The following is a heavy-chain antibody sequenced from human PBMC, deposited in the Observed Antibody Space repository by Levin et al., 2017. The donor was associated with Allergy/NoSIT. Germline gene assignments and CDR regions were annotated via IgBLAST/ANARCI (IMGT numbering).Heavy chain of an antibody. CDR2: IIPIFGTA. D-gene: IGHD4-17*01. Sequence: SVKVSCKASGGTFSSYAISWVRQAPGQGLEWMGGIIPIFGTANYAQKFQGRVTITADESTSTAYMELSSLRSEDTAVYYCASNDYGDLPYYYYGMDVWGQGTTVTVSS. V-gene: IGHV1-69*13. CDR1: GGTFSSYA. J-gene: IGHJ6*02. CDR3: ASNDYGDLPYYYYGMDV.